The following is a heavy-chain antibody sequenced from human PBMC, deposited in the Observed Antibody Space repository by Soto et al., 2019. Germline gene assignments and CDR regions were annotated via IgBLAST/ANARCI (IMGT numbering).Heavy chain of an antibody. J-gene: IGHJ4*02. V-gene: IGHV3-30*18. CDR3: AKAGRGGLGELGY. Sequence: QVQLVESGGGVVQPGRSLRLSCAASGFTFSSYGMHWVRQAPGKGLEWVAVISYDGSNKYYADSVKGRFTISRDNSKNTLYLQMNSLRAEDTAVYYCAKAGRGGLGELGYWGQGTLVTVSS. CDR2: ISYDGSNK. CDR1: GFTFSSYG. D-gene: IGHD3-16*01.